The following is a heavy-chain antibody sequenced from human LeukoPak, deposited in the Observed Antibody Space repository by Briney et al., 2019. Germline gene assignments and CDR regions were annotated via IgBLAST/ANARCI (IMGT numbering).Heavy chain of an antibody. CDR2: IYSGGST. CDR3: ARVYYGSGSLYYYYYYMDV. D-gene: IGHD3-10*01. V-gene: IGHV3-53*01. Sequence: PGGSLRLSCAASGFTVSSNYMNWVRQAPGKGLEWVSVIYSGGSTYYADSVKGRFTISRDNSKNTLYLQMNSLRAEDTAVYYCARVYYGSGSLYYYYYYMDVWGKGTTVTISS. CDR1: GFTVSSNY. J-gene: IGHJ6*03.